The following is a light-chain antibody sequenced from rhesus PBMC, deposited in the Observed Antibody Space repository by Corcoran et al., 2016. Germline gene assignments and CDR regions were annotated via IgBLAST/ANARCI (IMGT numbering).Light chain of an antibody. Sequence: QVILTQSPATLSLSPGERATLSCRASQSVSNYLAWYQQKPGQAPRLLIYSAYRRATGIPDRFSGSGSGTYFTLTISSLEPEDGGVYHCYQHSSGYSFGQGTKVEIK. CDR2: SAY. CDR3: YQHSSGYS. V-gene: IGKV3-10*01. J-gene: IGKJ2*01. CDR1: QSVSNY.